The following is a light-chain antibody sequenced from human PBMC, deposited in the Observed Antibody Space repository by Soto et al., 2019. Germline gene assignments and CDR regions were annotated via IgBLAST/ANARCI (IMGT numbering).Light chain of an antibody. Sequence: DIQMTQSPSTLSASVGDTVTVTCRASQSVSGWLAWYQQKPGKAPKLLIYKASTLKSGVPSRFSGSGSGTEFTLTISGLLPEDFAAYHCQQLYTLPFTFGQGTRLEIK. V-gene: IGKV1-5*03. CDR2: KAS. J-gene: IGKJ5*01. CDR3: QQLYTLPFT. CDR1: QSVSGW.